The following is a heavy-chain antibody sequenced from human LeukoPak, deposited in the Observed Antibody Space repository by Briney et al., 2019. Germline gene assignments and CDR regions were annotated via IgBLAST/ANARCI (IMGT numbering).Heavy chain of an antibody. D-gene: IGHD6-13*01. J-gene: IGHJ4*02. CDR3: ARDGRWGAAVFDY. V-gene: IGHV3-66*01. CDR2: IYSGGST. CDR1: EFSVGSNY. Sequence: GGSLRLSCAASEFSVGSNYMTWVRQAPGKGLEWVSLIYSGGSTYYADSVKGRFTISRDNSKNTLYLQMNSLRAEDTAVYYCARDGRWGAAVFDYWGLGTLVTISS.